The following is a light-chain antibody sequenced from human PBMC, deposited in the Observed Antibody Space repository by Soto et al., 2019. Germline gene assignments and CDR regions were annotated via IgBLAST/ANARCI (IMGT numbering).Light chain of an antibody. CDR2: EVT. CDR1: FSDVGGYDY. J-gene: IGLJ1*01. V-gene: IGLV2-14*01. CDR3: SSHTSGSTRV. Sequence: QSALTQPASVSGSPGQSIAISCTGTFSDVGGYDYVSWYQQHPDKAPKLMIYEVTKRPSGVSNRFSGSKSGNTASLTISGLPTEDEADYYCSSHTSGSTRVFGSGTKVTVL.